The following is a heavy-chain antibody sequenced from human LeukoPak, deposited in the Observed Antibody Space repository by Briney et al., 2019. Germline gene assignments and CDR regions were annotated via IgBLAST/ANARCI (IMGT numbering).Heavy chain of an antibody. CDR2: ISSSSSTI. J-gene: IGHJ4*02. CDR3: ARDPVAVAGAVDY. V-gene: IGHV3-48*04. CDR1: GFTFSSYS. D-gene: IGHD6-19*01. Sequence: GGSLRLSCAASGFTFSSYSMNWVRQAPGKGLEWVSYISSSSSTIYYADSVKGRFTISRDNAKNSLYLQMNSLRAEDTAVYYCARDPVAVAGAVDYWGQGTLVTVSS.